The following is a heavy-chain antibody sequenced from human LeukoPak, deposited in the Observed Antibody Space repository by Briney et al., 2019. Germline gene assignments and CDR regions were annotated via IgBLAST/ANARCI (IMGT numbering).Heavy chain of an antibody. CDR2: ISGSGNSM. V-gene: IGHV3-11*01. Sequence: GGSLRLSCAASGFSFNDSYMSWIRQAPGKGLEWVAYISGSGNSMYYTDSVKGRFTISRDNARNTLFLHMSSLRADDTAVFYCVRGKRLFDYWGRGTLVSVS. J-gene: IGHJ4*02. CDR1: GFSFNDSY. CDR3: VRGKRLFDY.